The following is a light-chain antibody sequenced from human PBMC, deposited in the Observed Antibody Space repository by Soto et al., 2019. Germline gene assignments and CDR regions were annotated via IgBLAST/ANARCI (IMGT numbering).Light chain of an antibody. J-gene: IGLJ3*02. CDR3: SSFVAGNNYWV. CDR2: EVT. Sequence: QSVLTQPPSASGSPGRSVTISCTGTSSDVGGYDYVSWFQQHPGKAPKLIIYEVTKRPSGVPDRFSASTSGNTASLTVSGLQAEDEADYYCSSFVAGNNYWVFGGGTKVTVL. V-gene: IGLV2-8*01. CDR1: SSDVGGYDY.